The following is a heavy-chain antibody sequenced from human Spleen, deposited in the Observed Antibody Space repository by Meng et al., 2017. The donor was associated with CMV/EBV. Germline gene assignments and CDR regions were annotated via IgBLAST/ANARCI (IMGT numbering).Heavy chain of an antibody. CDR2: INPRSGST. Sequence: ASVKVSCKAFGYTFTSYYMHWVRQAPGQGLEWMGIINPRSGSTSPAQKLQGRITMSRDTSTNTVYMELSSLRSDDTAVYYCARNKERFLDSGSDYWGQGTLVTVSS. J-gene: IGHJ4*02. V-gene: IGHV1-46*04. CDR1: GYTFTSYY. D-gene: IGHD3-3*01. CDR3: ARNKERFLDSGSDY.